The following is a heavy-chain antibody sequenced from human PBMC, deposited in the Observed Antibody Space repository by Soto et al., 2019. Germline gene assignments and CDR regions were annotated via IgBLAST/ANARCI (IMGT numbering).Heavy chain of an antibody. V-gene: IGHV1-18*04. J-gene: IGHJ3*02. CDR1: GYTFTSYG. CDR3: ARVRVGATVDAFDI. Sequence: DSVKVSCKASGYTFTSYGISWVRQAPGQGLEWMGWISAYNGNTNYAQKLQGRVTMTTDTSTSTAYMELRSLRSDDTAVYYCARVRVGATVDAFDIWGQGTMVTVSS. CDR2: ISAYNGNT. D-gene: IGHD1-26*01.